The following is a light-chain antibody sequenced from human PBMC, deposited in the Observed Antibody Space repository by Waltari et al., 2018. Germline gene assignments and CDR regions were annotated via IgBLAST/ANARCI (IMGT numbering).Light chain of an antibody. CDR2: RNN. J-gene: IGLJ3*02. CDR3: ATWDDSLSGPV. CDR1: SSNIGSNY. Sequence: HSVLTQPPSASGTPGQRVTISCSGSSSNIGSNYVYWYQQFPGTAPKLLIYRNNRRPSGAPERCSGSKSGTSGSLAISGLRSEDEADYYCATWDDSLSGPVVGGGTKLTVL. V-gene: IGLV1-47*01.